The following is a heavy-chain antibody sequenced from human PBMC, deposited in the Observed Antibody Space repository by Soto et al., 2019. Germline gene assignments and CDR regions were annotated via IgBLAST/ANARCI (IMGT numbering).Heavy chain of an antibody. D-gene: IGHD3-10*01. CDR3: ARASGGYYYYYMDG. CDR2: ISAYNGNT. J-gene: IGHJ6*03. V-gene: IGHV1-18*01. Sequence: ASVKVSCKASGYTFTSYGISWVRQAPGQGLEWMGWISAYNGNTNYAQKLQGRVTMTTDTSTSTAYMELRGLRSDDTAVYYCARASGGYYYYYMDGWGKGTTVTVSS. CDR1: GYTFTSYG.